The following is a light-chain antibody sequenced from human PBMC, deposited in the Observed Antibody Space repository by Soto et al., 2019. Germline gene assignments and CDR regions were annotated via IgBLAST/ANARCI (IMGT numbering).Light chain of an antibody. Sequence: VLTQPPSASGTPGQRVTISCSGGTSNIGKYYVFWYHQLPGVAPKLLIFGNNQRPSGVPDRFSGSKSGSSASLAISGLRSEDEADYYCAAWDDTLSAVVFGGGTKVTVL. CDR2: GNN. CDR3: AAWDDTLSAVV. CDR1: TSNIGKYY. V-gene: IGLV1-47*01. J-gene: IGLJ2*01.